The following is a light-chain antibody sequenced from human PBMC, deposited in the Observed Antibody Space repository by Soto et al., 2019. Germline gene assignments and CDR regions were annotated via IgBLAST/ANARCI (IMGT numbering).Light chain of an antibody. J-gene: IGKJ3*01. Sequence: DIQMTQSPSTLSASVGDRVTITCRASQSINTWLAWYQQKPGKAPKLLIYRASTLVSGVPSRCSGSESGTELTLTIGSLQPDDFSTYYCKHYNYYSGTFGPGTNVDI. CDR2: RAS. CDR3: KHYNYYSGT. CDR1: QSINTW. V-gene: IGKV1-5*03.